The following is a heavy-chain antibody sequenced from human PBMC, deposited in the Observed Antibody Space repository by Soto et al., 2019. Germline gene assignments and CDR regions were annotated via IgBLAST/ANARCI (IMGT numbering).Heavy chain of an antibody. CDR2: IYYSGST. Sequence: SETLSLTCTVSGGSISSGGYYWSWIRQHPGKGLEWIGYIYYSGSTYYTPSLKSRVTISVDTSKNQFSLKLSSVTAADTAVYYCARTVYDYVWGSYRPRGIFDYWGQGTLVTVSS. CDR1: GGSISSGGYY. J-gene: IGHJ4*02. V-gene: IGHV4-31*03. D-gene: IGHD3-16*02. CDR3: ARTVYDYVWGSYRPRGIFDY.